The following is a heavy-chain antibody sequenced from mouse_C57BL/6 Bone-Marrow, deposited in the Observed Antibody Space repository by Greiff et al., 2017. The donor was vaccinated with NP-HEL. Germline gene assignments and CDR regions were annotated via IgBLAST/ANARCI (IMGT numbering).Heavy chain of an antibody. Sequence: EVQLQQSGAELVRPGASVKLSCTASGFNFTDDYMHWVKQRPEQGLEWIGWIDPENGDTEYASKFQGQATITADTSSNTAYLQLSSLTSEDTAVYYCTATHYYGSSRFAYWGQGTLVTVSA. J-gene: IGHJ3*01. D-gene: IGHD1-1*01. CDR3: TATHYYGSSRFAY. CDR2: IDPENGDT. V-gene: IGHV14-4*01. CDR1: GFNFTDDY.